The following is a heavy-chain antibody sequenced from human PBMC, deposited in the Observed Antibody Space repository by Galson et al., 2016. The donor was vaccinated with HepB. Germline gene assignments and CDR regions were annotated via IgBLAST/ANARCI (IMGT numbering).Heavy chain of an antibody. V-gene: IGHV3-73*01. CDR2: VRRKAKSYAT. CDR1: GFTFSDSD. D-gene: IGHD4/OR15-4a*01. CDR3: ARPVNRVGAGY. Sequence: SLRLSCAASGFTFSDSDMYWVRQASGKGPEWVGRVRRKAKSYATAYAASVTGRFIISRDDSKNTVYLQMNSLTVGDTAVYYCARPVNRVGAGYWGQGTLVTVSS. J-gene: IGHJ4*02.